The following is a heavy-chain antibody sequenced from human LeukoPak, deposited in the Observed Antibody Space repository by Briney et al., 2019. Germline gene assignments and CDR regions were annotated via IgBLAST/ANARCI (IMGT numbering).Heavy chain of an antibody. CDR2: IKQDGSEK. V-gene: IGHV3-7*01. CDR3: ARTIFGVIRGWYYFDY. CDR1: GFTFSDYW. D-gene: IGHD3-3*01. J-gene: IGHJ4*02. Sequence: GGSLRLSCAASGFTFSDYWMSWVRQAPGKGLEWVANIKQDGSEKYYVDSVKGRFTISRDYAKNSLYPQMNSLRAEDTAVYYCARTIFGVIRGWYYFDYWGQGTLVTVSS.